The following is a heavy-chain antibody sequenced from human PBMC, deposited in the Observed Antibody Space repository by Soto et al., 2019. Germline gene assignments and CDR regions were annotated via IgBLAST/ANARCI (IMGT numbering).Heavy chain of an antibody. J-gene: IGHJ4*02. Sequence: QVQLVESGGGVVQPGRSLRLSYAASGFTFSSYGMHWVRQAPGKGLEWVAVISYDGSNKYYADSVKGRFTISRDNSKNTLYLQMNSLRAEDTAVYYCAKDRPEVVDVAEFDLDHWGQGTLVTVSS. CDR3: AKDRPEVVDVAEFDLDH. D-gene: IGHD2-15*01. CDR2: ISYDGSNK. V-gene: IGHV3-30*18. CDR1: GFTFSSYG.